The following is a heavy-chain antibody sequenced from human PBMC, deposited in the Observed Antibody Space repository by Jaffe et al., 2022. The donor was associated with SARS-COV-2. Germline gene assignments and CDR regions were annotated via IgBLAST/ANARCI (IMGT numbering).Heavy chain of an antibody. CDR2: ISYDGSNK. V-gene: IGHV3-30*18. CDR1: GFTFSSYG. CDR3: AKAGYCSGGSCYQEYNWFDP. D-gene: IGHD2-15*01. Sequence: QVQLVESGGGVVQPGRSLRLSCAASGFTFSSYGMHWVRQAPGKGLEWVAVISYDGSNKYYADSVKGRFTISRDNSKNTLYLQMNSLRAEDTAVYYCAKAGYCSGGSCYQEYNWFDPWGQGTLVTVSS. J-gene: IGHJ5*02.